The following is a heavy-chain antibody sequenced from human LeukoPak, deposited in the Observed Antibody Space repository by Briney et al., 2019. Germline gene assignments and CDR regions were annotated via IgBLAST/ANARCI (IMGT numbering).Heavy chain of an antibody. CDR2: ISIYNGNT. J-gene: IGHJ3*02. CDR3: ARDLLEWLSAFDI. Sequence: ASVKVSCKASGYTFTNYGISWVRQAPGQGLEWMGWISIYNGNTDYAQKLRGRVTMTTDTSTSTAYMELRSLRSDDTAVYYCARDLLEWLSAFDIWGQGTMVTVSS. D-gene: IGHD3-3*01. V-gene: IGHV1-18*01. CDR1: GYTFTNYG.